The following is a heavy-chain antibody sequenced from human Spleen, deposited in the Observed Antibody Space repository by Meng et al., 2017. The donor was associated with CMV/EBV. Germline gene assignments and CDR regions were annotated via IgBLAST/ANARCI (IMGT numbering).Heavy chain of an antibody. D-gene: IGHD2-21*01. J-gene: IGHJ4*02. Sequence: GGSLRLSCAASGFTFSDYYMSWIRQAPGKGLEWLSYISTSGSTIYYADSVKGRFTISRDNAKNSLYLQMNSLRAEDTAVYYCASTLWWPGRSDYWGQGTLVTVSS. CDR1: GFTFSDYY. CDR2: ISTSGSTI. CDR3: ASTLWWPGRSDY. V-gene: IGHV3-11*01.